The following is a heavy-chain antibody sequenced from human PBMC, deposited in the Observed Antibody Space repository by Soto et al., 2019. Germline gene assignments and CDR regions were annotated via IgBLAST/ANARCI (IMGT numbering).Heavy chain of an antibody. Sequence: PSATLSLTCAVSGGSLSGATYSWNWIRQPPGKGLEWIGYIFPSGTTYYNPSLKSRVTIPTDVSKNQFSLSLRSLTAADTAVYYCARSREFDYWSQGTLVTVSS. CDR3: ARSREFDY. CDR2: IFPSGTT. J-gene: IGHJ4*02. V-gene: IGHV4-30-2*01. CDR1: GGSLSGATYS.